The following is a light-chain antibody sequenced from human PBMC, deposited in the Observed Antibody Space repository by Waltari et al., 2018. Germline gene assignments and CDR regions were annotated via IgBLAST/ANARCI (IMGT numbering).Light chain of an antibody. CDR1: QSVSSN. V-gene: IGKV3-15*01. Sequence: EIVMTQSPATLSVSPGERVTLPGRASQSVSSNLAWYQRKPSKAPTLLIYDASTGATGIPARFSGSGSGTEFTLTISSLQSEDFAVYYCQQYNNWPGTFGQGTKVEIK. CDR2: DAS. J-gene: IGKJ1*01. CDR3: QQYNNWPGT.